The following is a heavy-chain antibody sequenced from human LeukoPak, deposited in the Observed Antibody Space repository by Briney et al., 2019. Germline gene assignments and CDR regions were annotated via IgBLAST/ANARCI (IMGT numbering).Heavy chain of an antibody. Sequence: GGSLRLSCAASGFTFSSYAMSWARQAPGKGLEWVSAISGSGGSTYYADSVKGRFTISRDNSKNTLYLQMSSLRAEDTAVYYCAKDRAPYSGSYWDYWGQGTLVTVSS. CDR1: GFTFSSYA. D-gene: IGHD1-26*01. CDR2: ISGSGGST. V-gene: IGHV3-23*01. J-gene: IGHJ4*02. CDR3: AKDRAPYSGSYWDY.